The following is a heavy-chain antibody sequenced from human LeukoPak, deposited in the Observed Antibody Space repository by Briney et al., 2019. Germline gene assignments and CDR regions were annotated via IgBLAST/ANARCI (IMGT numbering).Heavy chain of an antibody. V-gene: IGHV3-48*02. CDR3: ARYAPRRITIFGVVPLGMDV. D-gene: IGHD3-3*01. CDR2: ISSSSSTI. J-gene: IGHJ6*02. Sequence: GGSLRLSCAASGFTFSSYSMNWVRQAPGKGLEWVSYISSSSSTIYYADSVKGRFTISRDNAKNSLYLQMNSLREEDTAVYYCARYAPRRITIFGVVPLGMDVWGQGTTVTVSS. CDR1: GFTFSSYS.